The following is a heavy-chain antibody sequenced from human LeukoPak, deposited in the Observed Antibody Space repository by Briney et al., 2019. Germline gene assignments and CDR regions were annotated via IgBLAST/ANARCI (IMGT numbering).Heavy chain of an antibody. CDR2: ISSSSSYT. V-gene: IGHV3-11*05. J-gene: IGHJ5*02. Sequence: PGGSLRLSCAASGFTFSDYYMSWIRQAPGKGLEWISYISSSSSYTKYADSVRGRFTISRDNAKNSLYLQMNSLRAEDTAVYYCARGYISPRMNWFDPWGQGTLVTVSS. CDR3: ARGYISPRMNWFDP. D-gene: IGHD3-16*02. CDR1: GFTFSDYY.